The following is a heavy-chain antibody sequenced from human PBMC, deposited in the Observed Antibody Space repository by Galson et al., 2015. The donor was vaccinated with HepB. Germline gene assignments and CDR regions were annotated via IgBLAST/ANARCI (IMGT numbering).Heavy chain of an antibody. Sequence: QSGAEVKKPGESLKISCKGSGYSFTSYWIGWVRQMPGKGLEWMGIIYPGDSDTRYSPSFQGQVTISADKSISTAYLQWSSLKASDTAMYYCARHYRYYDSSGYLYYFDYWGQGTLVTVSS. CDR1: GYSFTSYW. CDR2: IYPGDSDT. D-gene: IGHD3-22*01. J-gene: IGHJ4*02. V-gene: IGHV5-51*01. CDR3: ARHYRYYDSSGYLYYFDY.